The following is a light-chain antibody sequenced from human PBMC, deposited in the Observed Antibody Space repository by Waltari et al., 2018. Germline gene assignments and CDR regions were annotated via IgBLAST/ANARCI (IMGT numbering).Light chain of an antibody. CDR3: QQSKTSPKFT. CDR1: QSISWF. V-gene: IGKV1-39*01. CDR2: ATS. Sequence: CRASQSISWFLNWYQYKPGEAPQLLIYATSTLRSGAPSRFSGSGSETEFTLTISNLQPEDCAIYYCQQSKTSPKFTFGGGTKVQLK. J-gene: IGKJ4*01.